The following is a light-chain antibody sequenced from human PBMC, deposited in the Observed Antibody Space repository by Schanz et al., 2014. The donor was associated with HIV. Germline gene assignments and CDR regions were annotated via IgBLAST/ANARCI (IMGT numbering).Light chain of an antibody. V-gene: IGLV2-14*03. CDR3: SSYGGGDTLL. Sequence: QSALTQPASVSGSPGQSITISCTGTSSDVGGYNYVSWYQQHPNKAPKLMIYDVTNRPSGVSNRFSGSKSGNTAPLTVSGLQADDEADYYCSSYGGGDTLLFGGGTKLTVL. CDR1: SSDVGGYNY. J-gene: IGLJ3*02. CDR2: DVT.